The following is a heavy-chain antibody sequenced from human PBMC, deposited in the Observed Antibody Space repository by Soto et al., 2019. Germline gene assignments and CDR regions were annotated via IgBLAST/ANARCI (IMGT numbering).Heavy chain of an antibody. Sequence: QVQLVQSGAEVKKPGSSVKVSCKASGGTFSSYAISWVRQAPGQGLEWMGGIIPIFGTANYAQKFQGRVTITADESRSTAYMELSSLRSEDTAVYYCARGRTQEASYYYYGMDVWGQGTTVTVSS. D-gene: IGHD1-7*01. CDR3: ARGRTQEASYYYYGMDV. V-gene: IGHV1-69*01. CDR1: GGTFSSYA. J-gene: IGHJ6*02. CDR2: IIPIFGTA.